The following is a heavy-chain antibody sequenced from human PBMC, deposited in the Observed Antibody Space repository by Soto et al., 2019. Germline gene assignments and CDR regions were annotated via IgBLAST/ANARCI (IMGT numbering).Heavy chain of an antibody. J-gene: IGHJ6*02. D-gene: IGHD3-16*02. CDR3: ARDSLGEVDYYYGMDV. Sequence: GGSLRLSCAASGFTFSSYAMHWVRQAPGKGLEWVAVISYDGSNKYYADSVKGRFTISRDNSKNTLYLQMNSLRAEDTAVYYCARDSLGEVDYYYGMDVWGQGPTVTVSS. V-gene: IGHV3-30-3*01. CDR2: ISYDGSNK. CDR1: GFTFSSYA.